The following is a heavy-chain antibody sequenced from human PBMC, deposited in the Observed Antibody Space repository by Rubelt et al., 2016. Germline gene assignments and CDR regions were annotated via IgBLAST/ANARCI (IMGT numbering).Heavy chain of an antibody. J-gene: IGHJ4*02. CDR3: AKDGKYSDYDYLDY. CDR1: GFTFSNYA. Sequence: EVQLVESGGGLIQPGGSLRLSCRASGFTFSNYAMSWVRQAPGKGLEWVSAISGSGRTTYYGDSVKGRFTISRDISEKTLYRKMNSLRVEDTAVYYCAKDGKYSDYDYLDYWGQGTLVTVSS. V-gene: IGHV3-23*04. CDR2: ISGSGRTT. D-gene: IGHD5-12*01.